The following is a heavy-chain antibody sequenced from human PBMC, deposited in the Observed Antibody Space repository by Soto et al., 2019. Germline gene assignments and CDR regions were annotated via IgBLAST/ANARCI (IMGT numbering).Heavy chain of an antibody. CDR2: IYWNDDK. D-gene: IGHD3-9*01. CDR1: GFSLSTSGVG. J-gene: IGHJ4*02. Sequence: QITLKESGPTLVKPTQTLTLTCTFSGFSLSTSGVGVGCIRQPPGKALEWLALIYWNDDKRYSPSLKSRLTITKDTSKDQVVLTMTTMDPVDTATYYCAHRPPVLRYFDWFDYWGQGTLVTVSS. V-gene: IGHV2-5*01. CDR3: AHRPPVLRYFDWFDY.